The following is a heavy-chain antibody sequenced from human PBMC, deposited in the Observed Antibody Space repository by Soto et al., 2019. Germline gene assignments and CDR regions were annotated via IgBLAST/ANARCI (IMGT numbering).Heavy chain of an antibody. CDR2: IYHSGST. V-gene: IGHV4-34*01. Sequence: PSETLSLTCTVYGGSFSSFYWSWIRQSPGKGLEWIGEIYHSGSTNYNPSLKSRVTISVDTSKNQFSLTLTSVTAADTAVYYCARQCRGVTCHWFVPWGQGTLVTVSS. J-gene: IGHJ5*02. CDR3: ARQCRGVTCHWFVP. D-gene: IGHD2-15*01. CDR1: GGSFSSFY.